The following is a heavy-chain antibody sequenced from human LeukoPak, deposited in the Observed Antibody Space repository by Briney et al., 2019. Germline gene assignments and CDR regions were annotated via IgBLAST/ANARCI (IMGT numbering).Heavy chain of an antibody. J-gene: IGHJ5*02. V-gene: IGHV1-2*02. Sequence: ASVKVSCKASGYTFTGYYMHWVRQAPGQGLEWMGWINPNSGGTNYAQKFQGRVTMTRDTSISTAYMELSRLRSDDTAVYYCALNEFGVTPVNWFDPWGQGTLVTVSS. CDR2: INPNSGGT. D-gene: IGHD3-16*01. CDR1: GYTFTGYY. CDR3: ALNEFGVTPVNWFDP.